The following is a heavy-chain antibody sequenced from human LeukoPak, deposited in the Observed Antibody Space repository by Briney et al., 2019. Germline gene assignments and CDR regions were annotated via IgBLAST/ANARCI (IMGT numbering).Heavy chain of an antibody. D-gene: IGHD3-3*01. V-gene: IGHV1-69*02. Sequence: SVKVSCKASGGTFSSYTISWVRQAPGQGLEWMGRIIPILGIANYAQKFQGRVTITADKSTSTAYMELSSLRSEDTAVYYCARAYDFSLHWFDPWGQGALVTVSS. CDR2: IIPILGIA. CDR3: ARAYDFSLHWFDP. J-gene: IGHJ5*02. CDR1: GGTFSSYT.